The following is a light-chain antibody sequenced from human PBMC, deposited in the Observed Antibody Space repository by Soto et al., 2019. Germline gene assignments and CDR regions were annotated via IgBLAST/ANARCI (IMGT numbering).Light chain of an antibody. CDR2: STN. Sequence: QTVVTQEPSFSVSPGRTVTLTCGLSSGSVSTSYYPSWYQQTPGQAPRALIYSTNTRSSGVPDRFSGSILGNKAALTITGAQAYDEADYYCALYMGSGIWVFGGGTKFTVL. CDR1: SGSVSTSYY. J-gene: IGLJ3*02. CDR3: ALYMGSGIWV. V-gene: IGLV8-61*01.